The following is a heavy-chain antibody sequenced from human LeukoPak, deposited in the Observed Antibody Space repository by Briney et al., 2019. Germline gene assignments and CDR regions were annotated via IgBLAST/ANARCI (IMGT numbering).Heavy chain of an antibody. V-gene: IGHV3-23*01. Sequence: GGSLRLSCAASGFTFSSYAMSWVRQAPGKGLEWVSAISGSGGSTYYADSVKGRFTISGDNSKNTLYLQMNSLRAEDTAVYYCAKGHVSYYYYGMDVWGRGTTVTVSS. D-gene: IGHD3-16*01. CDR3: AKGHVSYYYYGMDV. J-gene: IGHJ6*02. CDR1: GFTFSSYA. CDR2: ISGSGGST.